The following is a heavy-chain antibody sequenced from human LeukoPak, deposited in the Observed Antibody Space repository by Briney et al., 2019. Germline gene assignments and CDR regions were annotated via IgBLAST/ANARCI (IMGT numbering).Heavy chain of an antibody. J-gene: IGHJ4*02. V-gene: IGHV3-53*01. CDR2: LHSSGDT. CDR3: ARGKVYYYYDY. Sequence: PGGSLRVSCVASGFPVRSNYMTWVRQAPGKGLEWVSVLHSSGDTYYADSVKGRFTISRDDSKNTLYLEMSSLRAEDTAVYYCARGKVYYYYDYWGQGTLVTVSS. CDR1: GFPVRSNY. D-gene: IGHD5-12*01.